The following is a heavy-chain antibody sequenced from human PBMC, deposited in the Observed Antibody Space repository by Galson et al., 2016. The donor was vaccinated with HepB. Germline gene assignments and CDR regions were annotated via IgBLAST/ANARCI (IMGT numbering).Heavy chain of an antibody. J-gene: IGHJ4*02. CDR3: AKEASGGPSRYSFDY. V-gene: IGHV3-7*01. CDR1: GFSFSSYW. CDR2: INQDGSET. D-gene: IGHD5-12*01. Sequence: SLRLSCAASGFSFSSYWMSWVRQAPGKGLEWVANINQDGSETHYVASMKGRFTISRDNSKNTLDLHMTYLTPADTAVYYCAKEASGGPSRYSFDYWGQGSLVTVST.